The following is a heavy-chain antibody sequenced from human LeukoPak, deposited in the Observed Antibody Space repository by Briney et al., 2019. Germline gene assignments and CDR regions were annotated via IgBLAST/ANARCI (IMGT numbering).Heavy chain of an antibody. J-gene: IGHJ5*02. CDR1: GFTFSSYA. D-gene: IGHD3-3*01. CDR3: AKWDYDFWSGYSSQDYNWFDP. V-gene: IGHV3-23*01. Sequence: PGGSLRLSCAASGFTFSSYAMSWVRQAPGKGLEWVSAISGSGGSTYYADSVKGRFAISRDNSKNTLYLQMNSLRAEDTAVYYCAKWDYDFWSGYSSQDYNWFDPWGQGTLVTVSS. CDR2: ISGSGGST.